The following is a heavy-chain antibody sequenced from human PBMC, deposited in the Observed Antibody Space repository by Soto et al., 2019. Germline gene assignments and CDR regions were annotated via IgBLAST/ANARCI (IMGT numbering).Heavy chain of an antibody. Sequence: SETLSLTCTVSGGSISSGDYYWSWIRQPPGKGLEWIGYIYYSGSTYYNPSLKSRVTISVDTSKNQFSLKLSSVTATDTAVYYCARAQGSGFLVSWGQGTLVTVSS. D-gene: IGHD3-10*01. CDR3: ARAQGSGFLVS. V-gene: IGHV4-30-4*01. J-gene: IGHJ4*02. CDR2: IYYSGST. CDR1: GGSISSGDYY.